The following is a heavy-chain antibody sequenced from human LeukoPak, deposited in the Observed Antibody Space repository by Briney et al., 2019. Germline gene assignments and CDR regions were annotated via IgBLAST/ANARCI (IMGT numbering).Heavy chain of an antibody. CDR1: GGSFSGYY. D-gene: IGHD3-3*01. CDR3: ARGSRYYDFWSGAGTYYMDV. V-gene: IGHV4-34*01. J-gene: IGHJ6*03. Sequence: SETLSLTCAVYGGSFSGYYWSWIRQPPGKGLEWIGEINHSGSTNYNPSLKSRVTISVDTSKNQFSLKLSSVTAADTAVYYCARGSRYYDFWSGAGTYYMDVWGKGTTVTVSS. CDR2: INHSGST.